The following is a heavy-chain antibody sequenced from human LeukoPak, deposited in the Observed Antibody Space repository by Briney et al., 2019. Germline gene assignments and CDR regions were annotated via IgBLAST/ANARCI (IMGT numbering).Heavy chain of an antibody. CDR1: GGSISDYY. J-gene: IGHJ1*01. D-gene: IGHD3-22*01. CDR2: IFYSGGT. Sequence: SETRSLTCTVAGGSISDYYWSWSQQPPGKGQGWIGYIFYSGGTNYNPSLNSRVTMSVDTSKNQFSLTLSSVTAADTAVYYCASNYYDIEYFHHWGQGTLVTVSS. V-gene: IGHV4-59*01. CDR3: ASNYYDIEYFHH.